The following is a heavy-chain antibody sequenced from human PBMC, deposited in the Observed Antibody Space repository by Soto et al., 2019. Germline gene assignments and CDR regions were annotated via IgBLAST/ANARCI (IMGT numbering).Heavy chain of an antibody. D-gene: IGHD6-19*01. Sequence: GGSLRLSCAASGFTFSSYWMHWVRQAPGKGLVWVSRINSDGSSTSYADSGKGRFTISRDNAKNTLYLQMNSLRAEDTAVYYCARGRIEQGSGSNDYWGQGTMVAVSS. CDR3: ARGRIEQGSGSNDY. V-gene: IGHV3-74*01. J-gene: IGHJ4*02. CDR2: INSDGSST. CDR1: GFTFSSYW.